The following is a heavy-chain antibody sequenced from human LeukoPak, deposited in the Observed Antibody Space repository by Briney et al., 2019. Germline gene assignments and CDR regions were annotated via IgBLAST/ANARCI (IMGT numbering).Heavy chain of an antibody. CDR1: GFTFSTYS. D-gene: IGHD2-15*01. CDR2: LSNDSTYG. Sequence: AGGSLRLSCAASGFTFSTYSMNWVRQAPGKGLEWVSSLSNDSTYGYYADSVKGRFTISRDNAKNSLYLQMYSLRAEDTAVYYCARVRCSGGGCFYNFDYWGEGPLVSVS. J-gene: IGHJ4*02. CDR3: ARVRCSGGGCFYNFDY. V-gene: IGHV3-21*01.